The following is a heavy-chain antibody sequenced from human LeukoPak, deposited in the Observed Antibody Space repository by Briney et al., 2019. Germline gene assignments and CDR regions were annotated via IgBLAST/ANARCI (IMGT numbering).Heavy chain of an antibody. CDR1: GGTFSSYA. CDR3: ARDITTGRATFFDY. V-gene: IGHV1-69*05. D-gene: IGHD1-1*01. J-gene: IGHJ4*02. CDR2: IIPIFGTA. Sequence: SVKVSCKASGGTFSSYAISWVPQAPGQGLEWMGGIIPIFGTANYAQKFQGRVTITTDESTSTAYMELSSLRSEDTAVYYCARDITTGRATFFDYWGQGTLVTVSS.